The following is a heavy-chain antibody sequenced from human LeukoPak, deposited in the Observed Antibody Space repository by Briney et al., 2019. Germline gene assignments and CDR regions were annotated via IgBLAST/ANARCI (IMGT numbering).Heavy chain of an antibody. J-gene: IGHJ4*02. D-gene: IGHD3-10*01. CDR2: IDPNTGDT. V-gene: IGHV1-2*06. Sequence: APVNVSCKTSGYTFTGYYLHWVRQAPGQGLEWVGRIDPNTGDTIYAQNFQGRVTVTSATSISTAYMELSRLTSDDTAVYFCARLGLHGSGTYYFFDYWGQGTLVTVSS. CDR3: ARLGLHGSGTYYFFDY. CDR1: GYTFTGYY.